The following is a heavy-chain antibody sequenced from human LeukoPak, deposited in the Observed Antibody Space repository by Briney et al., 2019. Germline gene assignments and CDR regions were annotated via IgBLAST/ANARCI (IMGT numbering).Heavy chain of an antibody. CDR3: ARHYYDSSGYPDY. V-gene: IGHV4-4*02. J-gene: IGHJ4*02. D-gene: IGHD3-22*01. CDR2: IYHSGST. Sequence: SGTLSLTCAVSGGSISSSNWWSWVRQPPGKGLEWIGEIYHSGSTNYNPSLKSRVTISVDTSKNQFSLKLNSVTAADTAVYYCARHYYDSSGYPDYWGQGTLVTVSS. CDR1: GGSISSSNW.